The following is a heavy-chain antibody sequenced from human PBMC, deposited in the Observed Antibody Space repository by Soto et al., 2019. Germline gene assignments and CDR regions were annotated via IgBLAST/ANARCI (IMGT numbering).Heavy chain of an antibody. Sequence: EVQLVESGGGLVQPGRSLRPSFAASGFTFDDYAMHWVRQVPGKGLEWVSGISWNSGSIGYADTVKGRFTISRDNAKNSLYLQMNSLXAEYTALYYCAKGVGGSYAALFDXW. CDR1: GFTFDDYA. CDR3: AKGVGGSYAALFDX. V-gene: IGHV3-9*01. CDR2: ISWNSGSI. D-gene: IGHD1-26*01. J-gene: IGHJ4*01.